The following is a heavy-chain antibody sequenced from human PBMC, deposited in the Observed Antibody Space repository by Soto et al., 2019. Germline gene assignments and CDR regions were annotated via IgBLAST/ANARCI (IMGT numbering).Heavy chain of an antibody. V-gene: IGHV3-23*01. J-gene: IGHJ4*02. Sequence: GGSLRLSCAAPGFTFTSYAMSWVRLTPGKGLEWVSAISGSGSNTFYADSVRGRFTISRDNSKNTVFLQMNNLRAEDTAVYFCARDRATFDYWGQGTRVTVSS. CDR2: ISGSGSNT. CDR3: ARDRATFDY. D-gene: IGHD1-26*01. CDR1: GFTFTSYA.